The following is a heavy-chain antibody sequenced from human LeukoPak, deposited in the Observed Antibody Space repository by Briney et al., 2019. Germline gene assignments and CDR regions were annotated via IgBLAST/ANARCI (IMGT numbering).Heavy chain of an antibody. Sequence: SETLSLTCTVSGGSISSYYWSWIRQPPGKGLEWIGYIYYSGSTNYNPSLKSRVTISVDTSKNQFSLKLSSVTAADTAVYYCARGWHDFWSGYYTGWFDPWGQGTLVTVSS. CDR2: IYYSGST. D-gene: IGHD3-3*01. V-gene: IGHV4-59*01. J-gene: IGHJ5*02. CDR3: ARGWHDFWSGYYTGWFDP. CDR1: GGSISSYY.